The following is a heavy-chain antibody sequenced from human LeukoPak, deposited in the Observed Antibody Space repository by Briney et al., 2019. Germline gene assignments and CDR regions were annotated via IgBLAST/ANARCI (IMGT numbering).Heavy chain of an antibody. CDR3: ARVLGASQGELALDI. CDR1: GFTFSSYS. V-gene: IGHV3-21*01. CDR2: ISSSSSYI. Sequence: GGALRLSCAASGFTFSSYSLNWVRQAPGKGLGWVLSISSSSSYIYYADSVKGRFTISRDNAKNSLYLQMNSLRAEDTAVYYCARVLGASQGELALDIWGQGTMVTVSS. D-gene: IGHD1-26*01. J-gene: IGHJ3*02.